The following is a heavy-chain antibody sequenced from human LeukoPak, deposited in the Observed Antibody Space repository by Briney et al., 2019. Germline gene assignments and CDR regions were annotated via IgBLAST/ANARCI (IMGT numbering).Heavy chain of an antibody. CDR1: GFPFSSHG. V-gene: IGHV3-23*01. CDR2: IIGGGGST. D-gene: IGHD6-13*01. CDR3: ARRRSSWENYYYMDV. J-gene: IGHJ6*03. Sequence: PGGTLRLSCAASGFPFSSHGMSWVRQAPGKGLEWVSGIIGGGGSTYYADSVKGRFTISRDNAKNSLYLQMNNLRAEDTAVYYCARRRSSWENYYYMDVWGKGTTVTVSS.